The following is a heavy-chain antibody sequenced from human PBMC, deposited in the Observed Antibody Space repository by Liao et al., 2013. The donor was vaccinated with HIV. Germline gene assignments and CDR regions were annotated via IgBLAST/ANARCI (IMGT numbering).Heavy chain of an antibody. V-gene: IGHV4-61*05. CDR3: ARVVAGSWFGRLSRFDP. CDR2: IYYSGST. CDR1: GGSISNINYY. J-gene: IGHJ5*02. Sequence: QLQLQESGPGLVKPSETLSLTCAVSGGSISNINYYWGWIRQPPGKGLEWIGYIYYSGSTNYNPSLKSRVTISVDTSKNQFSLKLSSVTAADTAVYYCARVVAGSWFGRLSRFDPSGPREP. D-gene: IGHD3-10*01.